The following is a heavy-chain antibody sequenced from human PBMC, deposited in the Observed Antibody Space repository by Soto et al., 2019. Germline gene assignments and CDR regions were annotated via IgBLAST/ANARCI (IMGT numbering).Heavy chain of an antibody. CDR1: GGSISSYY. Sequence: PSETLSLTCTVSGGSISSYYCSWIRQPPGKGLEWIGYIYYSGSTNYNPSLKSRVTISVDTSKNQFSLKLSSVTAADTAVYYCASLPMRTWDDYAYYGMDAWGQGNALTVSS. D-gene: IGHD3-16*01. CDR3: ASLPMRTWDDYAYYGMDA. J-gene: IGHJ6*02. CDR2: IYYSGST. V-gene: IGHV4-59*01.